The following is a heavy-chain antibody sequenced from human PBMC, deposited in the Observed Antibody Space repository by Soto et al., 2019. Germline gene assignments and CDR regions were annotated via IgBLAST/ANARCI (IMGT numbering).Heavy chain of an antibody. Sequence: ASVKVSCKASGYTFAAYFMHWVLQAPGQGLEWMGIINPSGGSTNYAQRFQGRVAMTWDTSTSTVYMELGSLRSDDTAVYYCARAPYSSSSFFFDFWGQGTPVTVS. J-gene: IGHJ4*02. CDR2: INPSGGST. V-gene: IGHV1-46*01. CDR1: GYTFAAYF. CDR3: ARAPYSSSSFFFDF. D-gene: IGHD6-6*01.